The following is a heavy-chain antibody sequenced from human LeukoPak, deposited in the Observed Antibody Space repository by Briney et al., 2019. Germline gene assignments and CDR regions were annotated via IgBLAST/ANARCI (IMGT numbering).Heavy chain of an antibody. CDR1: GGSISSYY. Sequence: SETLSLTCTVSGGSISSYYWSWIRQPPGKGLEWIGYIYYSGSTNYNPSLKSRVTISVVTSKNQFSLKLSSVTAADTAVYYCARVPGDGYNYPYYFDYWGQGTLVTVSS. CDR2: IYYSGST. J-gene: IGHJ4*02. CDR3: ARVPGDGYNYPYYFDY. V-gene: IGHV4-59*01. D-gene: IGHD5-24*01.